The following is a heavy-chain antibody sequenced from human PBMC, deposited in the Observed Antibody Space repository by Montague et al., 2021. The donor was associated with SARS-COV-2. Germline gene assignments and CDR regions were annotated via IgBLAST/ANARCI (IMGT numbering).Heavy chain of an antibody. V-gene: IGHV4-59*01. CDR1: GGSMRRYY. CDR2: IYYSGGA. Sequence: SETLSLTCTISGGSMRRYYWTWIRQLPGKELEWIGSIYYSGGASYNPSLKSRVSISVDASKNQFSLRLTSVTAADTAVYFCSRRGTGNYELLDYWGQGILVTVSS. J-gene: IGHJ4*02. D-gene: IGHD3-3*01. CDR3: SRRGTGNYELLDY.